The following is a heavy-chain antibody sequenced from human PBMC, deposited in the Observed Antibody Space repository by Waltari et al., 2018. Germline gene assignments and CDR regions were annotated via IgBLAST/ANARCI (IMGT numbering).Heavy chain of an antibody. CDR3: AKVSWASVEPAWGYIQL. Sequence: QVQLVQSGAEVKKPGSSVRVSCKASGGAFTKSGITWVRQAPGQGLEWMGGIIPVSGAGSSAQRFQNRVAISAGESTTTSYLDLSNVGVADTAIYYCAKVSWASVEPAWGYIQLWGQGTLVTVSS. D-gene: IGHD2-2*01. J-gene: IGHJ1*01. V-gene: IGHV1-69*01. CDR1: GGAFTKSG. CDR2: IIPVSGAG.